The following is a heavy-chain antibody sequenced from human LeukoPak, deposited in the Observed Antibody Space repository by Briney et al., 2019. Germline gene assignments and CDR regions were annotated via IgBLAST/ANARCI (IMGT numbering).Heavy chain of an antibody. CDR1: GFTFSSYA. J-gene: IGHJ6*03. V-gene: IGHV3-30*01. CDR3: ARGADIVVVPAATYSSSFTGSGYMDV. Sequence: GGSLRLSCAASGFTFSSYAMHWVRQAPGKGLEWVAVISYDGSNKYYADSVKGRFTISRDNSKNTLYLQMNSLRAKDTAVYYCARGADIVVVPAATYSSSFTGSGYMDVWGKGTTVTVSS. CDR2: ISYDGSNK. D-gene: IGHD2-2*01.